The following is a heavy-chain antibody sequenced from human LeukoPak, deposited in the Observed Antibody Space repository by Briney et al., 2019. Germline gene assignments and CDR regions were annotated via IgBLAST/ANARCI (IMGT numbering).Heavy chain of an antibody. D-gene: IGHD5-12*01. CDR3: ARGLRRWLRDPFDY. CDR2: INHSGST. V-gene: IGHV4-34*01. Sequence: SETLSLTCAVYGGSFSGYYWSWIRQPPGKGLEWIGEINHSGSTNYNPSLKSRGTISVDTSKNQFSLKLSSVTAADTAVYYCARGLRRWLRDPFDYWGQGTLVTVSS. J-gene: IGHJ4*02. CDR1: GGSFSGYY.